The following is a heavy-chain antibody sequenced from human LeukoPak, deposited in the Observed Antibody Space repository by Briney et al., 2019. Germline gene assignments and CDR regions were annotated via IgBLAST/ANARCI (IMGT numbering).Heavy chain of an antibody. J-gene: IGHJ4*02. V-gene: IGHV3-64D*09. CDR3: VRLVQTSGPPDY. CDR1: GFTFSSYW. D-gene: IGHD1-1*01. CDR2: ISSSGGSS. Sequence: GGSLRLSCAASGFTFSSYWMHWVRQAPGKGLEYVSGISSSGGSSYYADSVKGRFTLSRDNSKNTLILQMSSLRAEDTAFYYCVRLVQTSGPPDYWGQGTLITVSS.